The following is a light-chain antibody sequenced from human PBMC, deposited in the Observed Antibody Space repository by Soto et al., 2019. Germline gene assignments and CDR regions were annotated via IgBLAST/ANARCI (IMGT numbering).Light chain of an antibody. CDR1: QGINSF. V-gene: IGKV1-39*01. CDR2: AAS. CDR3: QESRSALWGT. Sequence: IQLTQSPSSLSASVGDRVTITCRASQGINSFLAWYQQKPGKAPKLLIYAASTLQSGVPSRFSGSGSRTDFTLTISGLQPEDSATYYCQESRSALWGTCGQGTKVDIK. J-gene: IGKJ1*01.